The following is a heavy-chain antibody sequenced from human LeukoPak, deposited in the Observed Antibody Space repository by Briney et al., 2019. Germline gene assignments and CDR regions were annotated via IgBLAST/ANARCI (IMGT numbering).Heavy chain of an antibody. Sequence: ASVKVSCKASGGTFSSHVISWVRQAPGQGLEWMGWINPNSGGTNYAQKFQGRVTMTRDTSISTAYMELSRLRSDDTAVYYCARVAYSSGWTFFDYWGQGTLVTVSS. D-gene: IGHD6-19*01. CDR2: INPNSGGT. J-gene: IGHJ4*02. CDR1: GGTFSSHV. CDR3: ARVAYSSGWTFFDY. V-gene: IGHV1-2*02.